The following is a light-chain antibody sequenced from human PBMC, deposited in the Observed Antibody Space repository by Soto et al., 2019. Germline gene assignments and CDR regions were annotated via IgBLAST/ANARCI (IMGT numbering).Light chain of an antibody. CDR2: DVS. V-gene: IGLV2-14*01. CDR1: SSDVGGYNY. J-gene: IGLJ2*01. CDR3: SSYTRTSSVI. Sequence: QSVLTQAASVSGSPGQSITISCTGTSSDVGGYNYVSWYQQHPGKAPKLMIYDVSNRPSGVSNRFSGSKSGNTASLTFFGLQAKDEADYYCSSYTRTSSVIFGGGTKVTVL.